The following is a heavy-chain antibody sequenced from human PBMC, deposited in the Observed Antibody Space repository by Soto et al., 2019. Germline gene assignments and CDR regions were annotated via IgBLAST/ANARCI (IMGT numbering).Heavy chain of an antibody. J-gene: IGHJ3*02. CDR1: GFTFSTYA. CDR3: ARGGPYYYDSSDWGAFHI. Sequence: QVQLVESGGGVVQPGRSLRLSCAASGFTFSTYAMHWVRQAPGKGLDWVAVLSYDGSNKYYADSVKGRFTISRDNSKNTLYLQMNSLRAEDTTVYYCARGGPYYYDSSDWGAFHIWGQGTMVTVSS. CDR2: LSYDGSNK. D-gene: IGHD3-22*01. V-gene: IGHV3-30-3*01.